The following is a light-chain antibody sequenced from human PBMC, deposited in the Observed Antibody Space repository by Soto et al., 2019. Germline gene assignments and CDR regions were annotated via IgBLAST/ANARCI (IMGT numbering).Light chain of an antibody. CDR2: DAS. V-gene: IGKV3-11*01. CDR3: QQRRNWPLT. CDR1: QSVSSY. J-gene: IGKJ4*01. Sequence: DMEFALSPNSVALCGAGRITITCRASQSVSSYLAWYQQKPGQAPRLLIYDASNRATGIPARFSGSGSGTDFTLTIRSLDSEEFAVYYCQQRRNWPLTFSGGTKVDNK.